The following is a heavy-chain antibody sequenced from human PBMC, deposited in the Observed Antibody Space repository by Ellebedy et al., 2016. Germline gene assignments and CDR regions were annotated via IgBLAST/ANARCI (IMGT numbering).Heavy chain of an antibody. CDR1: GYTFTSYG. CDR2: ISAYNGNT. V-gene: IGHV1-18*01. D-gene: IGHD6-25*01. CDR3: ASLYSSDPVDAFDI. J-gene: IGHJ3*02. Sequence: ASVKVSXXASGYTFTSYGISWVRQAPGQGLEWMGWISAYNGNTNYAQKLQGRVTMTRDTSISTAYMELSRLRSGDTAVYYCASLYSSDPVDAFDIWGQGTMVTVSS.